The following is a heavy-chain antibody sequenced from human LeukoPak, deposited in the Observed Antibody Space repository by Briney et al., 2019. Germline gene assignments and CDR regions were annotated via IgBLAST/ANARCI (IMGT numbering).Heavy chain of an antibody. CDR2: IHYSGST. CDR1: GASITSYY. D-gene: IGHD1-26*01. CDR3: ASGTYYYFDF. Sequence: PSETLSLTCTVSGASITSYYWTWIRQPPGKGLEWIGYIHYSGSTNYNPSLKNRVTISVDTSKNQFSLKLRSVTAADTAVYYCASGTYYYFDFWGQGTLVTVSS. V-gene: IGHV4-59*08. J-gene: IGHJ4*02.